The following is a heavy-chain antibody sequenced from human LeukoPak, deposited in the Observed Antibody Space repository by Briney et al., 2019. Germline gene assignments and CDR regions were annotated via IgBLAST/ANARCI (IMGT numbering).Heavy chain of an antibody. Sequence: ASVKVSCKPSGYIFTAYHLHWVLQAPGQGLEWMGRIIPNSGATNYAQNFQGRVTMTRDTSISTAYMELSRLSPDDTAVYYCARGISGGFDIWGQGTKVTVSS. CDR3: ARGISGGFDI. D-gene: IGHD2-21*01. J-gene: IGHJ3*02. CDR2: IIPNSGAT. CDR1: GYIFTAYH. V-gene: IGHV1-2*06.